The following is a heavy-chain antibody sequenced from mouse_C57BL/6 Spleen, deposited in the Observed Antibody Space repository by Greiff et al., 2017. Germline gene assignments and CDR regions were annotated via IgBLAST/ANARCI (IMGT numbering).Heavy chain of an antibody. J-gene: IGHJ4*01. Sequence: EVQLQQSGPELVKPGASVKISCKASGYTFTDYYMNWVKQSHGKSLEWIGDINPNNGGTSYNQKFKGKATLTVDKSSSTAYMELRSLTSEDSAVYYCARGYYYDAMDYWGQGTLVTVSS. D-gene: IGHD1-1*01. CDR3: ARGYYYDAMDY. CDR2: INPNNGGT. V-gene: IGHV1-26*01. CDR1: GYTFTDYY.